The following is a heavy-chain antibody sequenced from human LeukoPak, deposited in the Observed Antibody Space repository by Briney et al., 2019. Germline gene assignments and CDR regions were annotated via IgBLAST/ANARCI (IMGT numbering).Heavy chain of an antibody. CDR2: INHSGST. J-gene: IGHJ4*02. D-gene: IGHD6-19*01. Sequence: SETLSLTCAVYGGSFSGYYWSWIRQPPGKGLEWIGEINHSGSTNYNPSLKSRVTISVDASKNQFSLKLSSVTAADTAVYYCARDLGYSSGPNYWGQGTRVTVSS. CDR1: GGSFSGYY. V-gene: IGHV4-34*01. CDR3: ARDLGYSSGPNY.